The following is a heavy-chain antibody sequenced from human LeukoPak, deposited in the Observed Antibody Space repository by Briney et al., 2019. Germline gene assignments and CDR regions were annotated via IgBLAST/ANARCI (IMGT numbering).Heavy chain of an antibody. CDR3: AKTGNYDILTGYYH. V-gene: IGHV3-23*01. Sequence: GGSLRLSCAASGFTFSTYAMSWVRQTPGKGLEWVSALSGSGGSTYYADSVKGRFTISRDNSKNTLYLQMNSLRAEDTAVYYCAKTGNYDILTGYYHWGQGSLVTVPS. J-gene: IGHJ4*02. CDR2: LSGSGGST. D-gene: IGHD3-9*01. CDR1: GFTFSTYA.